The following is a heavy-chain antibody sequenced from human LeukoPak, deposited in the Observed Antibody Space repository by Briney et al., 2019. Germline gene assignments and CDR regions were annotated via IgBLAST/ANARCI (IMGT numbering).Heavy chain of an antibody. J-gene: IGHJ5*02. V-gene: IGHV4-59*11. CDR2: IDSSGST. CDR3: ARGHYDLAP. Sequence: SETLSLTCTVSGGSISDHYWSWIRQPPRKGLEWIGYIDSSGSTKYDPSLESRVTISLDTSKNQVSLNLNSVTAADTAIYFCARGHYDLAPWGQGILVTVSS. CDR1: GGSISDHY. D-gene: IGHD4-17*01.